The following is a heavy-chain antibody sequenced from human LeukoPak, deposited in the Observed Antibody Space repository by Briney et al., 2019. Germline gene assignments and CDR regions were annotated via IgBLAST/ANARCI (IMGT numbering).Heavy chain of an antibody. CDR2: IWYDGSNK. V-gene: IGHV3-33*01. J-gene: IGHJ6*03. CDR3: ARAKRYCSSTSCHLPYYYYYYMDV. CDR1: GFTFSSYG. D-gene: IGHD2-2*01. Sequence: GGSLRLSCAASGFTFSSYGMHWVRQAPGKGLEWVAVIWYDGSNKYYADSVKGRFTISRDNSKNTLYLQMNSLRAEDTAVYYCARAKRYCSSTSCHLPYYYYYYMDVWGKGTTVTVSS.